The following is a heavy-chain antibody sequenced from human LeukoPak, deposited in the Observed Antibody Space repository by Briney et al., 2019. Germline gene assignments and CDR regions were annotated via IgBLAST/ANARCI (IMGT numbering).Heavy chain of an antibody. CDR1: GFTFSNYG. CDR2: IPYDGSNT. CDR3: VKERTYFDNSGSYYFDS. D-gene: IGHD3-22*01. Sequence: GGSLRLSCAASGFTFSNYGMHWVRQAPGKGLEWVAFIPYDGSNTYYADSVKGRFTISRDNSKNTLYLQMNSLRTEDTAVYISVKERTYFDNSGSYYFDSWGQGTLVTVSS. J-gene: IGHJ4*02. V-gene: IGHV3-30*02.